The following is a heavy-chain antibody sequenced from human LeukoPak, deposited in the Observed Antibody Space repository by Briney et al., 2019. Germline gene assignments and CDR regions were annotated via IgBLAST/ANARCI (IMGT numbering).Heavy chain of an antibody. Sequence: PSETLSLTCSVSGGSISSYWRSWIRQPAGKGLEFIGRIYTTGRTNYNPSLKSRVSMSVDTSKNKFSLELRSVTAADTAVYFCARAGYTISSYRFDYWGQGALVTVSS. CDR3: ARAGYTISSYRFDY. V-gene: IGHV4-4*07. CDR2: IYTTGRT. J-gene: IGHJ4*02. D-gene: IGHD3-16*02. CDR1: GGSISSYW.